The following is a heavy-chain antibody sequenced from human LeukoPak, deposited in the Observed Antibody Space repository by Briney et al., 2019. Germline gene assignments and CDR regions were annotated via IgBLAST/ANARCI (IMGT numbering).Heavy chain of an antibody. Sequence: GGSLRLSCAASGFTFSSYSMNWVRQAPGKGLEWVSSISSSSSYIYYADSVKGRFTISRDNAKNSLYLQMNSLRAEDTAVYYCARESVIVAVFQHWGQGTLVTVSS. CDR3: ARESVIVAVFQH. V-gene: IGHV3-21*01. CDR2: ISSSSSYI. J-gene: IGHJ1*01. CDR1: GFTFSSYS. D-gene: IGHD3-22*01.